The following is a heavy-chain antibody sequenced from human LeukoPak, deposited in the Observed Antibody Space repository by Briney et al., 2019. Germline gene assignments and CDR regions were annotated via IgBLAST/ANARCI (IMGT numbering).Heavy chain of an antibody. D-gene: IGHD5-18*01. J-gene: IGHJ3*02. CDR2: TYYRSKWYN. V-gene: IGHV6-1*01. CDR1: GDSFFSNSS. CDR3: VRGGQGDGHSADEGFDI. Sequence: SQTLSLTCAISGDSFFSNSSWNWIRQSPSRGLEWLGRTYYRSKWYNDYGVSVKSRISINPDTSKNHFSLQLSSVTPEDTAVYYCVRGGQGDGHSADEGFDIWGQGAMVTVS.